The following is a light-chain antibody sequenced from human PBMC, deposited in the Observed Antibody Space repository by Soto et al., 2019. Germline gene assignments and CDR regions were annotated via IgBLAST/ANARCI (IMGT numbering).Light chain of an antibody. V-gene: IGKV2-30*01. Sequence: DVVMTQSPLSLPVTLGQPASISCRSSPSLVYSDGNTYLNWFQQRPGQSPRRLIYKVSNRDSGVPDRFSGSGSGTEFTLTISSLQPDDFATYYCQQYNSYPMTFGQGTRLEIK. CDR3: QQYNSYPMT. CDR2: KVS. CDR1: PSLVYSDGNTY. J-gene: IGKJ5*01.